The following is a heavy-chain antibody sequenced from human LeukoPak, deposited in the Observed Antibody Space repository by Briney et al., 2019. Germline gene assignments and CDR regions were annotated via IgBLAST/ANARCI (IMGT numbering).Heavy chain of an antibody. CDR2: MYSGGTT. CDR1: DGSINGYY. D-gene: IGHD6-13*01. V-gene: IGHV4-59*01. CDR3: ARHSAHSSTNDAFDI. J-gene: IGHJ3*02. Sequence: PSETLSLTCTVSDGSINGYYWSWIRQSPGKGLDWIGYMYSGGTTNYSPSLKSRVIISGDTSKNQFSLKLTSVTAADTAVYYCARHSAHSSTNDAFDIWGQGTMVTVSS.